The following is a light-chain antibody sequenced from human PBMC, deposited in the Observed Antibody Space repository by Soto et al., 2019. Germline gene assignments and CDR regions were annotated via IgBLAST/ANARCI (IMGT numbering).Light chain of an antibody. Sequence: QSVLTQPPSVSAAPGQRVTISCSGSISNIGNNFVSWYQHLPGKAPELLIYDNNQRPSGIPDRFSGSKSGTSATLGITGLQTGDEADYYCGTWDSSLSVHVFGTGTKVTVL. V-gene: IGLV1-51*01. CDR2: DNN. J-gene: IGLJ1*01. CDR3: GTWDSSLSVHV. CDR1: ISNIGNNF.